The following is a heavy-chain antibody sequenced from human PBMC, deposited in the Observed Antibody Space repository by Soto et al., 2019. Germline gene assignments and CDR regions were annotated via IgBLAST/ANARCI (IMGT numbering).Heavy chain of an antibody. CDR1: VYILSDYF. CDR2: INPNSGNT. V-gene: IGHV1-2*06. CDR3: ARALCGGDCYSSLDY. D-gene: IGHD2-21*02. Sequence: GXSVKVSCKASVYILSDYFIHWVRQAPGQGLEWMGRINPNSGNTKFDQDFQGRVTMTRDTSVNTAYMQLSSLRSDDAAVYYCARALCGGDCYSSLDYWGQGSRVTAPQ. J-gene: IGHJ4*02.